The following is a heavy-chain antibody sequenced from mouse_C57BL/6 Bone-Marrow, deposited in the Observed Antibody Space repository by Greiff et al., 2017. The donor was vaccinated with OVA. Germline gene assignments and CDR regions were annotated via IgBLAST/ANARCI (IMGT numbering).Heavy chain of an antibody. Sequence: QVQLKESGPELVKPGASVKISCKASGYAFSSSWMNWVKQRPGKGLEWIGRIYPGDGDTNYNGKFKGKATLTADKSSSTAYMQLSSLTSEDSAVYFCASFITTVAYWYCDVWGTGTTVTVSS. V-gene: IGHV1-82*01. J-gene: IGHJ1*03. CDR1: GYAFSSSW. CDR3: ASFITTVAYWYCDV. CDR2: IYPGDGDT. D-gene: IGHD1-1*01.